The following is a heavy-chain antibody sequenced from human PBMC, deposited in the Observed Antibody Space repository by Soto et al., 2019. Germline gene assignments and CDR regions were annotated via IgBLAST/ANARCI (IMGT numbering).Heavy chain of an antibody. CDR1: GYTFTSYG. CDR2: ISAYNGNI. Sequence: GASVKVSCKTSGYTFTSYGISWVRQAPGQGLEWMGWISAYNGNIDYAQNSQGRVAMTIDTSTSTGYMEVRSLRSDDTAVYYCARVGSYCTTTSCLDYWGQGTLVTVSS. V-gene: IGHV1-18*01. CDR3: ARVGSYCTTTSCLDY. D-gene: IGHD2-2*01. J-gene: IGHJ4*02.